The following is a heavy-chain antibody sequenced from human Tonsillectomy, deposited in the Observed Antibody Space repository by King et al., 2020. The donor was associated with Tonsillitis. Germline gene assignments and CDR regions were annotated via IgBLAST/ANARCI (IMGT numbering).Heavy chain of an antibody. V-gene: IGHV4-39*01. CDR2: IYYSGST. Sequence: QLQESGPGLVKPSENLSLTCTVSGGSISSSSYYWGWIRQPPGKGLEWIGSIYYSGSTNYNSSLKSRVTISVDTSKNQFSLKLSSVTAADTAVYYCARIAVATMVAGFWGQGTLVTVSS. CDR1: GGSISSSSYY. D-gene: IGHD6-19*01. J-gene: IGHJ4*02. CDR3: ARIAVATMVAGF.